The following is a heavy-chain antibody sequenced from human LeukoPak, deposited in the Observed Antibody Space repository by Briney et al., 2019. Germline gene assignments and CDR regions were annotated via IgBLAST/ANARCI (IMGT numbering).Heavy chain of an antibody. CDR1: GYTFTSYA. CDR3: ARVVGNYVWGSYRPEGCFDS. V-gene: IGHV1-18*01. Sequence: ASLKVSCKASGYTFTSYAISRVRQAPGQGPEWMGWINMYNGNTNYAQKLQGRVTMTTDTSTSTAYMELRSLRSDDTAVYYCARVVGNYVWGSYRPEGCFDSWGQGTLVTVSS. CDR2: INMYNGNT. J-gene: IGHJ4*02. D-gene: IGHD3-16*02.